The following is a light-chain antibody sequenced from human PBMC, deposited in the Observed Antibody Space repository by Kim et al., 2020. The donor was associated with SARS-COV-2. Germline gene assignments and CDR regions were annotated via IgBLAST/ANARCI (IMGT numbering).Light chain of an antibody. V-gene: IGKV1-5*03. Sequence: ASVGDRVTMTCRASQSISSWLAWYKQKPGKAPKLLIYKASSLESGVPSRFSGSGSGTQFTLTISSLQPDDFATYYCQHYNSYPLTFGQGTKVDIK. J-gene: IGKJ1*01. CDR1: QSISSW. CDR3: QHYNSYPLT. CDR2: KAS.